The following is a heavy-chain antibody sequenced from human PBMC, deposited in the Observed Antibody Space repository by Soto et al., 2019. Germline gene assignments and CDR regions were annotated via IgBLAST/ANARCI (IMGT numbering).Heavy chain of an antibody. Sequence: SETLSLTCAVYGGSFSGYYWSWIRQPPGKGLEWSGEINHSGSTNYNPSLKSRVTISVDTSKNQFSLKLSSVTAADTAVYYCASSKFRTGRTIDYWGQGTLVTVSS. CDR1: GGSFSGYY. V-gene: IGHV4-34*01. J-gene: IGHJ4*02. CDR3: ASSKFRTGRTIDY. D-gene: IGHD2-15*01. CDR2: INHSGST.